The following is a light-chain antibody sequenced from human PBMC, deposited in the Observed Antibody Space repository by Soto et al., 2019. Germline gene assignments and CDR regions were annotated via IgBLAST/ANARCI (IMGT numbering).Light chain of an antibody. CDR3: QQYCSSPWK. V-gene: IGKV3-20*01. Sequence: EIVLTPSPGTLSSSPGERATLSCMASQSVTSGYLAWYQQKPGGAPRLLIYGASSRATGIPDRFSGNGSRTDLTLPNSSLQRQYFAVYYCQQYCSSPWKLRQGTKGPIK. CDR2: GAS. CDR1: QSVTSGY. J-gene: IGKJ1*01.